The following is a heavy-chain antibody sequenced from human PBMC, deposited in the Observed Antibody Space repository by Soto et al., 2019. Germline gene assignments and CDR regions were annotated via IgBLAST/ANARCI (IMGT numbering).Heavy chain of an antibody. CDR2: INTSGDAT. V-gene: IGHV1-46*01. CDR1: GFTFTTYS. J-gene: IGHJ4*02. Sequence: QVLLVQSGAEVKKPGASVKVSCKASGFTFTTYSMHWVRQAPGQGLKWMGVINTSGDATTYAQRVQGRVTMTKDTSASTVYMGLSSLRSEDTAVYYCTRDWELGYWGQGTLVTVPS. D-gene: IGHD3-10*01. CDR3: TRDWELGY.